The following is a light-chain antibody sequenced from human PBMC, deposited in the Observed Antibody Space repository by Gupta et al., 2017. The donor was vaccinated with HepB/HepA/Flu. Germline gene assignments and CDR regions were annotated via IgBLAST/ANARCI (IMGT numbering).Light chain of an antibody. J-gene: IGLJ1*01. CDR2: DVS. CDR1: SSDVGGYDY. V-gene: IGLV2-11*01. Sequence: QSALTQPRSVSGSHGQSVTISCTGTSSDVGGYDYASWYQQHPGKAPKLMIYDVSKRPSGVPDRFSGSKSGNTASLTISGLQAEDDADYYCCSYAGSSYVFGTGTKVTVL. CDR3: CSYAGSSYV.